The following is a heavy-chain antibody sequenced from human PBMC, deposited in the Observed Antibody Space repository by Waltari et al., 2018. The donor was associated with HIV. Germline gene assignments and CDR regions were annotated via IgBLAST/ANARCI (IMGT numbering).Heavy chain of an antibody. D-gene: IGHD3-22*01. CDR2: IWYDGENK. Sequence: QVQLVESGGGVVQPGRSLRLSCGATGFTFCNFAMRWVRQAPGKGLEWVAVIWYDGENKYYADSVKGRFTISRDNSKNTLYLQMNSLRVEDTAVYYCARGGYYYDISGYYHYWGQGTLVTVSS. CDR3: ARGGYYYDISGYYHY. J-gene: IGHJ4*02. V-gene: IGHV3-33*01. CDR1: GFTFCNFA.